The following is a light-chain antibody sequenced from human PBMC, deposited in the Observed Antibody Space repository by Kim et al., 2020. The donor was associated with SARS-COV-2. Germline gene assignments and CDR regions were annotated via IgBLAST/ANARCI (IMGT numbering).Light chain of an antibody. CDR3: QERGTWPPALT. CDR1: HSVGIT. J-gene: IGKJ4*01. V-gene: IGKV3-11*01. Sequence: PGEGATRPCSASHSVGITLAWHQQTPGQAPRPLIYDTAIRAAGMPDRFSCSGSGTDFTLTIGSLEPRDIAIYYSQERGTWPPALTFGGGTKREIK. CDR2: DTA.